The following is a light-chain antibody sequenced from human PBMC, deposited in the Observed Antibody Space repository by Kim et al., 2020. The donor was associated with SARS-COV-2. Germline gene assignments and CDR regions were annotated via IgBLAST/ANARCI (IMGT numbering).Light chain of an antibody. Sequence: SVALGQTARITCGGDKIGSKNVHWYQQKAGQAPVLVIYTDRKRPSGIPERFSGSNSESTATLTISGAQAGDEAAYYCQVWDSSIEVFGGGTKLTVL. J-gene: IGLJ3*02. V-gene: IGLV3-9*01. CDR3: QVWDSSIEV. CDR2: TDR. CDR1: KIGSKN.